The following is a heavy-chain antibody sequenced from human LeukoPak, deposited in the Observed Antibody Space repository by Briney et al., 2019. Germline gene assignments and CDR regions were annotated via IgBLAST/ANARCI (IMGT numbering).Heavy chain of an antibody. Sequence: SETLSLSCAVYGGSFSAYYWTWIRQPPGKGLEWIGEINHSGSINYNPSLKSRVTISVDTSKNQFSLKLSSVTAADTAVYYCAKRGPYYYGSGSYYKGAQYYFDSWGQGPLVTVSS. CDR2: INHSGSI. CDR1: GGSFSAYY. J-gene: IGHJ4*02. V-gene: IGHV4-34*01. D-gene: IGHD3-10*01. CDR3: AKRGPYYYGSGSYYKGAQYYFDS.